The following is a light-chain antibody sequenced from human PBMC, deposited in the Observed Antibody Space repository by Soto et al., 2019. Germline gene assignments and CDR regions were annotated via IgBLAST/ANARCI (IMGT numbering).Light chain of an antibody. J-gene: IGKJ1*01. CDR1: QSLNSW. CDR3: QHYIGFSGM. CDR2: KTS. Sequence: DIQMTQSPSPLSASVGDRVTITCRASQSLNSWLAWYQQKPGKAPNLLIHKTSILSSGVPSRFSGSESGTEYTLTISSLQPDDFATYYCQHYIGFSGMFGQGTKVEIK. V-gene: IGKV1-5*03.